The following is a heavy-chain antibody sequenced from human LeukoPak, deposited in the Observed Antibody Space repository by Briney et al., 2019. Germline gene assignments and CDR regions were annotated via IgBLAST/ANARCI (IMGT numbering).Heavy chain of an antibody. CDR1: GFTFSSYA. Sequence: GVSLRLSCAASGFTFSSYAMSWVPQAPGRGREWVTALSATGFSTYYADSVKGRFTISRDNSKNTLYLQLNSLRADDTAVYYCAKGNDKSRTSTGFDFWGQGTLVTVCS. CDR2: LSATGFST. D-gene: IGHD1-1*01. J-gene: IGHJ4*02. CDR3: AKGNDKSRTSTGFDF. V-gene: IGHV3-23*01.